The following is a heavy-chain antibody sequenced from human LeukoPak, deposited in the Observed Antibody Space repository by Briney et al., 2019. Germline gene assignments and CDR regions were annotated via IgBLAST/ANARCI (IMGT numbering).Heavy chain of an antibody. Sequence: GASVKVSCKASGGTFSSYAISWVRQAPGQGLEWMGGIIPIFGTANYAQKFQGRVTITADESTSTAYMELSSLRSEDTAVYYCARVNDAAMDYFDYWGQGTLVTVSS. CDR1: GGTFSSYA. D-gene: IGHD5-18*01. J-gene: IGHJ4*02. CDR2: IIPIFGTA. V-gene: IGHV1-69*13. CDR3: ARVNDAAMDYFDY.